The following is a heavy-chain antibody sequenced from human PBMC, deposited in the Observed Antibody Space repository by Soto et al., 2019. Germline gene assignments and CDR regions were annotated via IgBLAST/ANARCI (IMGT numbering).Heavy chain of an antibody. CDR3: ARDRKTWGSGNTCYEQDAFDI. CDR1: CGSIISGGYY. D-gene: IGHD2-2*01. V-gene: IGHV4-31*03. CDR2: VHYIGTT. J-gene: IGHJ3*02. Sequence: SETLCLTCTVSCGSIISGGYYWTWIRQHPGKGLEWLGNVHYIGTTYYNPSLKIRVTISVYTSKNHFPLKLNSVTAADTAVYYCARDRKTWGSGNTCYEQDAFDIWGQGTMVTGSS.